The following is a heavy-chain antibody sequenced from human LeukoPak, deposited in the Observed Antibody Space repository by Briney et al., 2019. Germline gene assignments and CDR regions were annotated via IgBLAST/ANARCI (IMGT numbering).Heavy chain of an antibody. V-gene: IGHV3-23*01. J-gene: IGHJ6*03. CDR2: ITASGDRT. CDR3: AREYSSPSYYMDV. D-gene: IGHD6-19*01. Sequence: GGSLRLSCAASGFTFSDYVMIWVRQAPGKGLEWVSGITASGDRTFYGDSVRGRFTMSRDNFKNTVYLQMNSLRVDDTAVYYCAREYSSPSYYMDVWGKGTTVTVSS. CDR1: GFTFSDYV.